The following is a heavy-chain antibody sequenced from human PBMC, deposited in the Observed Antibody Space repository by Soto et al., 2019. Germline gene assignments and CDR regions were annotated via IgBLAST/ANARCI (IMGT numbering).Heavy chain of an antibody. CDR3: ATTTAKRTTVDQYGMDV. D-gene: IGHD4-17*01. J-gene: IGHJ6*02. CDR1: GYTLTELS. V-gene: IGHV1-24*01. CDR2: FDPEDGET. Sequence: QVQLVQSGAEVKKPGASVKVSCKVSGYTLTELSMHWVXXXXGKGLEWMGGFDPEDGETIYAQKFQGRVTMTEDTSTDTAYMVLSSLRSEDTAVYYCATTTAKRTTVDQYGMDVWGQGTTVTVSS.